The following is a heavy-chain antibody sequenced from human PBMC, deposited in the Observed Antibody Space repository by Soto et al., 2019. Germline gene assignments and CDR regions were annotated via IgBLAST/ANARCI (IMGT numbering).Heavy chain of an antibody. CDR2: IIPIFGTA. Sequence: QVQLVQSGAEVKKPGSSVKVSCKASGDTFSSYAISWVRQAPGQGLEWMGGIIPIFGTANYAQKFQGRVTITADESTSTAYMELSSLRSEDTAVYYCARDRLRYFDWLLSEWGQGTLVTVSS. J-gene: IGHJ4*02. V-gene: IGHV1-69*01. D-gene: IGHD3-9*01. CDR1: GDTFSSYA. CDR3: ARDRLRYFDWLLSE.